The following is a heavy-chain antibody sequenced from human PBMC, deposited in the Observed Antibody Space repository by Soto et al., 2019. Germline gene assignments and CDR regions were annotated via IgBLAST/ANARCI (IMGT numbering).Heavy chain of an antibody. V-gene: IGHV4-59*08. J-gene: IGHJ4*02. CDR1: GGSINSYY. D-gene: IGHD3-10*01. Sequence: QVQLQESGPGLVKPSETLSLACTVSGGSINSYYWNWIRQPPGKGLEWIGYVSYSGCTNYNPSLRSRVSRPVDTSKNQFALWLTSVTAADTAVYYCARQGTTNKSPSHLDSWGQGTLIPVSS. CDR3: ARQGTTNKSPSHLDS. CDR2: VSYSGCT.